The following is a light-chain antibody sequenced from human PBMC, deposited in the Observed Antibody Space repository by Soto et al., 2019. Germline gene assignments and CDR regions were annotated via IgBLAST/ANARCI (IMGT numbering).Light chain of an antibody. Sequence: DIQMTQSPSSVSASVGDRVTITCRASQGISSWVAWYQQKPGRAPKLLIHTASTLQSGVPSRFSGSGSGTDFTLTISSLQPEDFATYYCQQANSFPITFGQGTRLEMK. J-gene: IGKJ5*01. CDR3: QQANSFPIT. V-gene: IGKV1D-12*01. CDR1: QGISSW. CDR2: TAS.